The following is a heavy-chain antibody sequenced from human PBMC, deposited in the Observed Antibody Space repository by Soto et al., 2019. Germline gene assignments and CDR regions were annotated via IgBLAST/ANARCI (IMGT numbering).Heavy chain of an antibody. J-gene: IGHJ4*02. Sequence: EVQLVESGGGLVQPGGSLRLSCAASGFTFSSYWMPWVRQVTGKGLVWVSRINSDGTTTNYADSVKGRFTISRDNAESTLYLQMNSLRAEDSAVYYCARDLTAGDTYWGQGTQVIVSS. CDR2: INSDGTTT. CDR1: GFTFSSYW. CDR3: ARDLTAGDTY. D-gene: IGHD7-27*01. V-gene: IGHV3-74*01.